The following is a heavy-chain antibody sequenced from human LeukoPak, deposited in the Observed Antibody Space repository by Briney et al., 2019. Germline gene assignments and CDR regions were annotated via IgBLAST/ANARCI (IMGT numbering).Heavy chain of an antibody. Sequence: GGSLRLPCAASGFTLSTSGMSWVRQAPGKGLEWVSFISGGAGSTNYADSVKGRFTMSRDTAKSTLYLQMNSLRDDDTATYYCAKGRGSTSIYECWGQGTLVTVSS. CDR2: ISGGAGST. D-gene: IGHD2-2*01. J-gene: IGHJ4*02. CDR1: GFTLSTSG. CDR3: AKGRGSTSIYEC. V-gene: IGHV3-23*01.